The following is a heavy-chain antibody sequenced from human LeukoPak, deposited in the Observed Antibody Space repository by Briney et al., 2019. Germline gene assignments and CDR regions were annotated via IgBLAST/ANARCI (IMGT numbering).Heavy chain of an antibody. D-gene: IGHD6-13*01. J-gene: IGHJ6*02. CDR3: ARGNSGSSSWFKYYYGMDV. CDR1: GGSIGSYY. CDR2: IYYSGST. Sequence: SETLSLTCTVSGGSIGSYYWSWIRQPPGKGLEWIGYIYYSGSTNYNPSLKSRVTISVDTSKNQFSLKLSSVTAADAAVYYCARGNSGSSSWFKYYYGMDVWGQGTTVTVSS. V-gene: IGHV4-59*12.